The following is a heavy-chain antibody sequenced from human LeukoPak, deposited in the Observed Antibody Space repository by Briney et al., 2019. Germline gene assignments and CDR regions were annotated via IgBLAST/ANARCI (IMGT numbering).Heavy chain of an antibody. V-gene: IGHV3-64D*06. Sequence: GGSLRLSCSASGFTFSSLGMHWVRQAPGKGLEHVSTIGSDGDSTYYADSVKDRFTISRDNSKNALYLQMTSLRPEDSAVYYCVSPVFINYWGQGSLVTVST. CDR2: IGSDGDST. J-gene: IGHJ4*01. D-gene: IGHD1-14*01. CDR3: VSPVFINY. CDR1: GFTFSSLG.